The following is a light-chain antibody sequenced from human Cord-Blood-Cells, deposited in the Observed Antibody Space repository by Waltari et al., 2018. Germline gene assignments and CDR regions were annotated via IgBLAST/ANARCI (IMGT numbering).Light chain of an antibody. CDR1: SSDVGGYTY. V-gene: IGLV2-14*01. J-gene: IGLJ3*02. Sequence: QSALTQPASVSGSPGQSITISCTGTSSDVGGYTYSPWYQQHPGKAPKLMIYDVSNRPSGVSNRFSGSKSGNTASLTISGLQAEDEADYYCSSYTSSSTWVFGGGTKLTVL. CDR3: SSYTSSSTWV. CDR2: DVS.